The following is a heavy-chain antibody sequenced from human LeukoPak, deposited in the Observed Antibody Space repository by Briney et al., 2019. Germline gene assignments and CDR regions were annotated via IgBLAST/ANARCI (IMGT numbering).Heavy chain of an antibody. Sequence: SETLSLTCGVPGGSVSSTNWWTWIRQPPGKGLEWIGEVHLDGRTNFNPSLKSRLTMSVDLSENHVSLKLTSVTAADTAVYYCAREGGFYRPLDYSGQGTLVTVSS. CDR2: VHLDGRT. CDR1: GGSVSSTNW. V-gene: IGHV4-4*02. J-gene: IGHJ4*02. CDR3: AREGGFYRPLDY. D-gene: IGHD6-25*01.